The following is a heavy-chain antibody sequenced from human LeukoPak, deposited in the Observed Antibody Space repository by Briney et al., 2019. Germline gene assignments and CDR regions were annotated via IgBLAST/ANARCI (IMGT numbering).Heavy chain of an antibody. CDR1: GGSISSYY. V-gene: IGHV4-59*12. Sequence: SETLSLTRTVSGGSISSYYWSWIRQPPGKGLEWIGYIYYSGSTNYNPSLKSRVTMSVDTSKNQFSLKLSSVTAADTAVYYCARDSSSSGYWFDPWGQGTLVTVSS. D-gene: IGHD6-13*01. CDR3: ARDSSSSGYWFDP. J-gene: IGHJ5*02. CDR2: IYYSGST.